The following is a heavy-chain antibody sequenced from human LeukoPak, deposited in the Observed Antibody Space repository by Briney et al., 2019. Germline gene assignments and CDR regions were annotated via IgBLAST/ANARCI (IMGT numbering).Heavy chain of an antibody. CDR1: GFTFSSYS. CDR2: ISASPFST. V-gene: IGHV3-23*01. CDR3: ARAEI. J-gene: IGHJ4*02. Sequence: QLGGSLRLSCAASGFTFSSYSMSWVRQAPGKGLEWVSSISASPFSTYYADSVKGRFTISRDNSKNTLYLQMNTLRAEDTAVYYCARAEIWGQGTLVTVSS.